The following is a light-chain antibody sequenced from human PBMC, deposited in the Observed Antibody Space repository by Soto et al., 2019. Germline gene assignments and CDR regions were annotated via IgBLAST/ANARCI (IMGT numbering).Light chain of an antibody. CDR2: KAS. CDR3: QQYIINPYT. J-gene: IGKJ2*01. Sequence: DILMTQSPSTLSASVGDRVALTCRASQSISTWLAWYQQKPGKAPKLLIYKASSLDSGVPSRFSGSGSGTDFTLTISSLQPDDLATYYCQQYIINPYTFGQGTKLEIK. CDR1: QSISTW. V-gene: IGKV1-5*03.